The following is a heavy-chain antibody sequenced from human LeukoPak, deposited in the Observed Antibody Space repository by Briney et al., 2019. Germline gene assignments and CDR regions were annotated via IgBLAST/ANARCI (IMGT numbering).Heavy chain of an antibody. V-gene: IGHV4-39*01. J-gene: IGHJ6*02. CDR3: ASKDKTGDIVVVPGDRYYYYGMDV. D-gene: IGHD2-2*01. CDR1: GGSISSSSYY. Sequence: PSETLSLTCTVSGGSISSSSYYWGWIRQPPGKGLEWIGSIYYSGSTYYNPSLKSRVTISVDTSKNQFSLKLSSVTAADTAVYYCASKDKTGDIVVVPGDRYYYYGMDVWGQGTTVTVSS. CDR2: IYYSGST.